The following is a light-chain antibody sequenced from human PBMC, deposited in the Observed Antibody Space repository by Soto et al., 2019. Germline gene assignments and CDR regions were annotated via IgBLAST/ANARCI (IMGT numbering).Light chain of an antibody. J-gene: IGLJ3*02. V-gene: IGLV1-44*01. CDR3: STWDDRLTGWV. CDR2: SNN. CDR1: SSNIGSNR. Sequence: QSVLTQPPSASGTPGQRVTISCSGSSSNIGSNRVNWYQQLPGTAPKLLIYSNNQRLSGVPDRFSGSKSGTSASLAISGLQSEDEADYYCSTWDDRLTGWVFGGGTKLTVL.